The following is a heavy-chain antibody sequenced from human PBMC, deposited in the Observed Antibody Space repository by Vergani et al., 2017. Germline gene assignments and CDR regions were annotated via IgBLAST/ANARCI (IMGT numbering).Heavy chain of an antibody. D-gene: IGHD6-13*01. Sequence: QVQLQESGPGLVQPSETLCLTCTVSGGSISNYYWTWIRQPPGKGLEWIGYIYYSGSNKYKPSLKSRVTISVDTSKNQFPLKLKSVTAADTAVYYCARDRVGGSWMDDWGQGTLVTVSS. V-gene: IGHV4-59*01. J-gene: IGHJ4*02. CDR2: IYYSGSN. CDR3: ARDRVGGSWMDD. CDR1: GGSISNYY.